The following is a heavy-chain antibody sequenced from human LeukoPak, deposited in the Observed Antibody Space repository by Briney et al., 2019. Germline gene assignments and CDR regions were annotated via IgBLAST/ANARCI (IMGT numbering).Heavy chain of an antibody. CDR3: ARDLRWELR. CDR2: IYYSGST. CDR1: GGSISSSSYY. J-gene: IGHJ4*02. Sequence: SETLSLTCTVSGGSISSSSYYWGWIRQPPGKGLEWIGSIYYSGSTYYNPSLKSRVTISVDTSKNQFSLKLSSVTAADTAVYYCARDLRWELRWGQGTLVTVSS. D-gene: IGHD1-26*01. V-gene: IGHV4-39*02.